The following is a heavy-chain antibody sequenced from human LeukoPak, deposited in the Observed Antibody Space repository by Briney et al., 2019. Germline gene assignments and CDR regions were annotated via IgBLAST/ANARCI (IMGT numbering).Heavy chain of an antibody. D-gene: IGHD3-3*01. CDR3: ARLAPTIFGVVTPYYYGMDV. Sequence: KVGESLKISCKGSGYSFTSYWIGWVRQMPGKGLEWMGIIYPGDSDARYSPSFQGQVTISADKSISTAYLQWSSLKASDTAMYYCARLAPTIFGVVTPYYYGMDVWGQGTTVTVSS. J-gene: IGHJ6*02. CDR2: IYPGDSDA. CDR1: GYSFTSYW. V-gene: IGHV5-51*01.